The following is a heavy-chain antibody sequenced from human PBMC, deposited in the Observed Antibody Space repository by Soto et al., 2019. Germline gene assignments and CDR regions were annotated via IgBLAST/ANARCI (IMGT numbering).Heavy chain of an antibody. D-gene: IGHD3-22*01. CDR2: IYYSGST. Sequence: SETLSLTCTVSGGSISSGGYYWSWIRQHPGKGLEWIGYIYYSGSTYYNPSLKSRVTISVDTSKNQFSLKLSSVTAADTAVYYCARGYQKYYYDSSGYYSGGFDYWGQGTLVTVSS. V-gene: IGHV4-31*03. CDR3: ARGYQKYYYDSSGYYSGGFDY. CDR1: GGSISSGGYY. J-gene: IGHJ4*02.